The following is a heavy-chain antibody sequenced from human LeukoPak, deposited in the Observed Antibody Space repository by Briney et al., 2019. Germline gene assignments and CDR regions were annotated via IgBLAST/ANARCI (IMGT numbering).Heavy chain of an antibody. CDR2: ISYDGSNK. Sequence: GGSLRLSCAASGFTFSSYAMHWVRQAPGKGLEWVAVISYDGSNKYYADSVKGRFTISRDNSKNTLYLQMNSLRAEDTAVYYCAKDGGDPDAFDIWGQGTMVTVSS. CDR3: AKDGGDPDAFDI. J-gene: IGHJ3*02. V-gene: IGHV3-30*04. D-gene: IGHD2-21*01. CDR1: GFTFSSYA.